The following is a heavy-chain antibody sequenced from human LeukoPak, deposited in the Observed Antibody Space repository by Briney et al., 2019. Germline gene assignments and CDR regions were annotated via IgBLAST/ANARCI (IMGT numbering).Heavy chain of an antibody. CDR2: MNPNSGNT. J-gene: IGHJ4*02. Sequence: ASVKVSCKASGYTFTSYDINWVRQATGQGLEWMGWMNPNSGNTDYAQKFQGRVTMTRNTSISTAYMELSSLRSEDTAVYYCARGDSSGYYFDYWGQGTLVTVSS. D-gene: IGHD3-22*01. CDR1: GYTFTSYD. V-gene: IGHV1-8*01. CDR3: ARGDSSGYYFDY.